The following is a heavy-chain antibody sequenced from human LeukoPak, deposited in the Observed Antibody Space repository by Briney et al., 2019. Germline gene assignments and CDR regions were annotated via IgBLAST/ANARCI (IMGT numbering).Heavy chain of an antibody. D-gene: IGHD3-10*01. CDR2: ILNDGNNK. V-gene: IGHV3-30*02. Sequence: GSLRLSCAASGLTFSSYGMHWVRQAPGKGLEWVAIILNDGNNKYYADSVKGRFTISRDNSKNTVYLQMNSLRAEDTAVYYCAKEITMLRGIIGPANYWGQGTLVTVSS. J-gene: IGHJ4*02. CDR3: AKEITMLRGIIGPANY. CDR1: GLTFSSYG.